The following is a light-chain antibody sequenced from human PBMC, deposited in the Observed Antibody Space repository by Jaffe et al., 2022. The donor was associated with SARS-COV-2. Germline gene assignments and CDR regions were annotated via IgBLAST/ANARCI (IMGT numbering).Light chain of an antibody. CDR3: ATWDSSLSAGV. CDR2: ENY. CDR1: SSNIGYTF. J-gene: IGLJ3*02. V-gene: IGLV1-51*02. Sequence: QSVLTQPPSVSAAPGQEVTISCSGSSSNIGYTFVSWYQHLPGRAPKLLIRENYIRPSGIPDRFSGSKSGTSATLVITGLQTGDEADYYCATWDSSLSAGVFGGGTKLTVL.